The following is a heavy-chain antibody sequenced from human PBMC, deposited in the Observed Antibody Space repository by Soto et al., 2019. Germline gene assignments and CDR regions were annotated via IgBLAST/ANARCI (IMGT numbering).Heavy chain of an antibody. J-gene: IGHJ4*02. Sequence: PSETLSLTCTVSGGSISSGDYYWSWIRQPPGKGLEWIGYIYYSGSTYYNPSLKSRVTISVDTSKNQFSLKLSSVTAADTAVYYCARAFDILTRYYFDYWGQGTLVTV. CDR2: IYYSGST. CDR1: GGSISSGDYY. CDR3: ARAFDILTRYYFDY. V-gene: IGHV4-30-4*01. D-gene: IGHD3-9*01.